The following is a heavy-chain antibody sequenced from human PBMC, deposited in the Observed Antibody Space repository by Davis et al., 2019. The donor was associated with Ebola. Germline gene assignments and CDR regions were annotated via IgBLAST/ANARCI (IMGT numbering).Heavy chain of an antibody. CDR1: GGSFSGYY. D-gene: IGHD1-1*01. CDR2: INHSGVS. CDR3: ARVVHRVGVDY. J-gene: IGHJ4*02. Sequence: SQTPSLTCAVYGGSFSGYYWSWIRQPPGKGLEWIGEINHSGVSKYSPSLKSRVTISVDTSKNQFSLKLSSVTAADTAVYYCARVVHRVGVDYWGQGTLVTVSS. V-gene: IGHV4-34*01.